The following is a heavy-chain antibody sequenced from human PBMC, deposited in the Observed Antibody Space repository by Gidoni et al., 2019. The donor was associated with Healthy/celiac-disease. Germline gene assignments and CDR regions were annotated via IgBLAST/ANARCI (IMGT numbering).Heavy chain of an antibody. V-gene: IGHV3-23*04. CDR2: ISGSGGST. J-gene: IGHJ5*02. CDR3: SKDSDTVGSSWLNWFDP. D-gene: IGHD6-13*01. CDR1: GFTFSSYA. Sequence: EVQLVESGGGGVQPGGSLRLSCAASGFTFSSYALRWVRQAPWKGLEWVSAISGSGGSTYFADSVKGLFTISRDNSKNTLYLQMNSLRAEDTAVYYCSKDSDTVGSSWLNWFDPWIQGTLVTVSS.